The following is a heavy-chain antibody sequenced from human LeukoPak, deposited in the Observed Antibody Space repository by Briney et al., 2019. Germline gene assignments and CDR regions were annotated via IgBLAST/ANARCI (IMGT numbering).Heavy chain of an antibody. J-gene: IGHJ4*02. CDR2: IYYSGST. V-gene: IGHV4-30-4*08. D-gene: IGHD4-17*01. CDR3: ATGGVLSDGDYELPSDY. CDR1: GGSISSGDYY. Sequence: SQTLSLTCTVSGGSISSGDYYWSWIRQPPGKGLEWIGYIYYSGSTYYNPSLKSRVTISVDTSKNQFSLKLSSVTAADTAVYYCATGGVLSDGDYELPSDYWGQGTLVTVSS.